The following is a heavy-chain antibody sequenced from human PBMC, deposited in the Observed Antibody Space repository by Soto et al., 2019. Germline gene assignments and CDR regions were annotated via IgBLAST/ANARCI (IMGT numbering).Heavy chain of an antibody. D-gene: IGHD7-27*01. J-gene: IGHJ2*01. CDR1: GGSFSGYY. CDR3: ARVPKPTGDWYFDL. V-gene: IGHV4-34*01. Sequence: SETLSLTCAVYGGSFSGYYWSWIRQPPGKGLEWIGEINHSGSTNYNPSLKSRVTISVDTSKNQFSLNLSSVTAADTAVYYCARVPKPTGDWYFDLWGRDTLVTVSS. CDR2: INHSGST.